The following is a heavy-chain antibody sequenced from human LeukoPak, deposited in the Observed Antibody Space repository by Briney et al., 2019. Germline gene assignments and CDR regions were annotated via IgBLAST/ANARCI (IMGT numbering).Heavy chain of an antibody. J-gene: IGHJ5*02. D-gene: IGHD2-15*01. CDR2: IYTSGST. CDR1: GGSISSYY. Sequence: SETLSLTCTVSGGSISSYYWSWTRQPAGKGLEWIGRIYTSGSTNYSPSLKSRVTMSVDTSKNQFSLKLSSVTAADTAVYYCARDTGYCSGGSCYFVDWFDPWGQGTLVTVSS. V-gene: IGHV4-4*07. CDR3: ARDTGYCSGGSCYFVDWFDP.